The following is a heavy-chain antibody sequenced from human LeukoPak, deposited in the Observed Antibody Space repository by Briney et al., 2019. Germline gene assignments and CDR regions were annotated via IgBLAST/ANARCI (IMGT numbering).Heavy chain of an antibody. CDR3: ARVSDFWSGYYFDY. V-gene: IGHV1-2*02. J-gene: IGHJ4*02. Sequence: ASVRVSCKASGYTFTDCYLNWVRQAPGQGLEWMGWINPDSGGTTYAQKFQGRVTMTRDTSISTAYMELSRLRSDDTAVYYCARVSDFWSGYYFDYWGQGTLVTVSS. CDR1: GYTFTDCY. CDR2: INPDSGGT. D-gene: IGHD3-3*01.